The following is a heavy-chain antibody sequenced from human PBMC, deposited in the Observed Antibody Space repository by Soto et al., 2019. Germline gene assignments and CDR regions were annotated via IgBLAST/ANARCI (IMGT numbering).Heavy chain of an antibody. V-gene: IGHV4-34*01. CDR3: ARGGHSPTNYFDY. J-gene: IGHJ4*02. D-gene: IGHD1-1*01. Sequence: SETLSLTCAVYGGSFSGYYWSWIRQPPGKGLEWIGEINHSGSTNDNPSLKSRVTISVDTAKNQFPLNLSSMTAADTAVYYCARGGHSPTNYFDYWGQGTLVTVSS. CDR1: GGSFSGYY. CDR2: INHSGST.